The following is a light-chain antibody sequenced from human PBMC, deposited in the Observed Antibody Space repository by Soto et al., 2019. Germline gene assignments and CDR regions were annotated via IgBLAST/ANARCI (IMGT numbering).Light chain of an antibody. Sequence: DIVMTQTPLSLPVTPGEPASISCGSSQSLLDSDDGNTYLDWYLQKPGQSPQLLIYTVSYRASGVPDRFSGSGSGTDFTLNISRVEAEDVGVYYCMQRIEFPLTFGGGTKVDIK. V-gene: IGKV2-40*01. J-gene: IGKJ4*01. CDR1: QSLLDSDDGNTY. CDR2: TVS. CDR3: MQRIEFPLT.